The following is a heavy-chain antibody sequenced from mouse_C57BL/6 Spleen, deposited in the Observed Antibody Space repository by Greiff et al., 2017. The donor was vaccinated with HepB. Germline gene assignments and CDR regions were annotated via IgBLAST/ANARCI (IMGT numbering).Heavy chain of an antibody. Sequence: VQLQQSGPELVKPGASVKIPCKASGYTFTDYNMDWVKQSHGKSLEWIGDINPNNGGTIYNQKFKGKATLTVDKSSSTAYMELRSLTSEDTAVYYCARWAHYYGSSPYFDYWGQGTTLTVSS. J-gene: IGHJ2*01. CDR2: INPNNGGT. D-gene: IGHD1-1*01. CDR3: ARWAHYYGSSPYFDY. V-gene: IGHV1-18*01. CDR1: GYTFTDYN.